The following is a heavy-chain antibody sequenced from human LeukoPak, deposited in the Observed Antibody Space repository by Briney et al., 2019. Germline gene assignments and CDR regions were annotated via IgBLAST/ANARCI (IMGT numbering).Heavy chain of an antibody. J-gene: IGHJ5*02. CDR2: ISSSNSTI. Sequence: GGSLRLSCAASGFTFSHYSMSWVRQAPGEGLEWVSYISSSNSTIYYADSVKGRFTISRDTAKNSLYLQMNSLRAKDTAVYYCARAGSYYDILTGQNWFDPWGQGTLVTVSS. V-gene: IGHV3-48*01. D-gene: IGHD3-9*01. CDR1: GFTFSHYS. CDR3: ARAGSYYDILTGQNWFDP.